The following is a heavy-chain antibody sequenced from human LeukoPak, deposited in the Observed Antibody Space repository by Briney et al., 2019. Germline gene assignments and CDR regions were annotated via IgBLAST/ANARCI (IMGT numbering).Heavy chain of an antibody. V-gene: IGHV1-46*01. CDR1: GYTFTSYY. D-gene: IGHD2-15*01. CDR3: ARGGVVAATQNWFDP. Sequence: ASVKVSCKASGYTFTSYYMHWVRQAPGQGLEWMGIINPSGGSTSYAQKFQGRVTMTRDTSTSTVYMELSSLRSEDTAVYYCARGGVVAATQNWFDPWGQGTLVTVSS. J-gene: IGHJ5*02. CDR2: INPSGGST.